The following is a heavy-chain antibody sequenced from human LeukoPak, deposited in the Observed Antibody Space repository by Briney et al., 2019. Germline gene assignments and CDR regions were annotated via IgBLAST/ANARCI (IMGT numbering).Heavy chain of an antibody. V-gene: IGHV3-30*02. CDR2: IRYDGSNK. D-gene: IGHD3-22*01. CDR3: AKDGRTYYYDSSGPSRY. CDR1: GFTFSSYG. J-gene: IGHJ4*02. Sequence: TGGSLRLSCAASGFTFSSYGMHWVRQAPGKGLEWVAFIRYDGSNKYYADSVKGRFTISRDNSKNTQYLQMNSLRAEDTAVYYCAKDGRTYYYDSSGPSRYWGQGTLVTVSS.